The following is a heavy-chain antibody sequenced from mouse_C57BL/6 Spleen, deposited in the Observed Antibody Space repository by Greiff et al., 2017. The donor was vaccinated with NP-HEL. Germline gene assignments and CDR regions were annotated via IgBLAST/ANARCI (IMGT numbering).Heavy chain of an antibody. CDR1: GFTFSSYT. J-gene: IGHJ2*01. D-gene: IGHD2-12*01. CDR3: ARRGDSSYYFDY. CDR2: ISGGGGNT. Sequence: EVQRVESGGGLVKPGGSLKLSCAASGFTFSSYTMSWVRQTPEKRLEWVATISGGGGNTYYPDSVKGRFTISRDNAKNTLYLQMSSLRSEDTALYYCARRGDSSYYFDYWGQGTTLTVSS. V-gene: IGHV5-9*01.